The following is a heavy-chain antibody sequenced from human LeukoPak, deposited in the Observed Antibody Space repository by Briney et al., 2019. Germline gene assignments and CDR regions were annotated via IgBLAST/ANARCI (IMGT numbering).Heavy chain of an antibody. V-gene: IGHV4-39*01. Sequence: KPSETLSLTCTVSGGSISSSSYYWGWIRQPPGKGLEWIGSIYYSGSTYYNPSLKSRVTISVDTSKNQFSLKLSSVTAADTAVYYCARGRDFGGFIDVWGQGTTVTVSS. J-gene: IGHJ6*02. CDR1: GGSISSSSYY. D-gene: IGHD3-3*01. CDR2: IYYSGST. CDR3: ARGRDFGGFIDV.